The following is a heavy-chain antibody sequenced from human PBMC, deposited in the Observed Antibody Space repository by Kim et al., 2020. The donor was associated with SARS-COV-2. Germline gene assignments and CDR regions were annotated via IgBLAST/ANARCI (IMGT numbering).Heavy chain of an antibody. J-gene: IGHJ4*02. Sequence: SVKVSCKASGGTFSSYAISWVRQAPGQGLEWMGGIIPIFGTANYAQKFQGRVTITADESTSIAYMELSSLRSEDTAVYYCAREWRYCSSTSCLYYFDYWGQGTLVTVSS. D-gene: IGHD2-2*01. CDR3: AREWRYCSSTSCLYYFDY. CDR1: GGTFSSYA. CDR2: IIPIFGTA. V-gene: IGHV1-69*13.